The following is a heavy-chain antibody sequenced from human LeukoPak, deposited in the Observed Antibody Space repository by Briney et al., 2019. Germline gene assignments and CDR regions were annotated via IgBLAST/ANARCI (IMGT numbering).Heavy chain of an antibody. CDR1: GFTFSSYS. V-gene: IGHV3-21*01. D-gene: IGHD3-16*01. Sequence: PGGSLRLSCAASGFTFSSYSMNWVRQAPGKGLEWVSSISSSSSYIYYADSVKGRFTISRDNAKNTLYLQMNSLRAEDTAVYYCARDTFGSSAFDIWGQGTMVTVSS. J-gene: IGHJ3*02. CDR2: ISSSSSYI. CDR3: ARDTFGSSAFDI.